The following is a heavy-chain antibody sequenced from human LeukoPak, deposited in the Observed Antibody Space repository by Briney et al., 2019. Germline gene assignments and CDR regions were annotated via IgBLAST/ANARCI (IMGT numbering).Heavy chain of an antibody. Sequence: SVKVSCKASGGTFSSYAISWVRQAPGQGPEWMGRIIPIFGTANYAQKFQGRVTITTDESTSTAYMELSSLRSEDTAVYYCARDAGDYATDDNWFDPWGQGTLVTVSS. J-gene: IGHJ5*02. CDR3: ARDAGDYATDDNWFDP. V-gene: IGHV1-69*05. CDR1: GGTFSSYA. D-gene: IGHD4-17*01. CDR2: IIPIFGTA.